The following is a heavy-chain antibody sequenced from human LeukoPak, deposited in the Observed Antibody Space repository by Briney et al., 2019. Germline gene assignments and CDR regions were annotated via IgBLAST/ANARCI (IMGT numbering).Heavy chain of an antibody. J-gene: IGHJ4*02. CDR3: ARVEFLEWLLN. V-gene: IGHV3-74*01. Sequence: GGSLGLSCAASGFTFSSYWMHWVRQAPGKGLVWVSRINTDGSSTSYADSVKGRFTISRDNAKNTLYLQMNSLRAEDTAVYYCARVEFLEWLLNWGQGTLVTVSS. D-gene: IGHD3-3*01. CDR2: INTDGSST. CDR1: GFTFSSYW.